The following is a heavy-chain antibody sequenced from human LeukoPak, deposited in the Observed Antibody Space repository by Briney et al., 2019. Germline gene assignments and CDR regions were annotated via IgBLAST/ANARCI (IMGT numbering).Heavy chain of an antibody. CDR3: TRNQILDDTGSWYAY. Sequence: PSETLSLTCAVYGGSFSGYYWSWVRQAPGKGLEWVSGISDGGSRTFYAESVKGRFTVSRDNSKNTLYLRMNSLRAEDTAIYYCTRNQILDDTGSWYAYWGQGTLVTVSS. CDR1: GGSFSGYY. D-gene: IGHD6-13*01. CDR2: ISDGGSRT. V-gene: IGHV3-23*01. J-gene: IGHJ4*02.